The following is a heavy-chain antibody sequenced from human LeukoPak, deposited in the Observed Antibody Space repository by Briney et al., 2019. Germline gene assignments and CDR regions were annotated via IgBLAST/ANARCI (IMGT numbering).Heavy chain of an antibody. J-gene: IGHJ6*02. CDR1: GFTVSSNY. V-gene: IGHV3-66*02. CDR3: ARERLTMVRGAIKLGNYGMDV. CDR2: IYSGGST. Sequence: GGSLRLSCAASGFTVSSNYMSWVRQAPGKGLEWVSAIYSGGSTYYADSVKGRFTISRDSSKNTLFLQMNSLRPEDTAVYYCARERLTMVRGAIKLGNYGMDVWGQGTTITVSS. D-gene: IGHD3-10*01.